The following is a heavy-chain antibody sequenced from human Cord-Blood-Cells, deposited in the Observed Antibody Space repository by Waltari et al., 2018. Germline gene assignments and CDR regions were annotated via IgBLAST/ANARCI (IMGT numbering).Heavy chain of an antibody. V-gene: IGHV4-59*01. CDR3: ARVSSSYYFDY. D-gene: IGHD6-6*01. Sequence: QVQLQESGPGLVKTSETLSLTCTVSGGSISSYSWSWFRQPPGKGLEWIGYIYYSGSTNYNPSLKSRVTISVDTSKNQFSLKLSSVTAADTAVYYCARVSSSYYFDYWGQGTLVTVSS. CDR2: IYYSGST. J-gene: IGHJ4*02. CDR1: GGSISSYS.